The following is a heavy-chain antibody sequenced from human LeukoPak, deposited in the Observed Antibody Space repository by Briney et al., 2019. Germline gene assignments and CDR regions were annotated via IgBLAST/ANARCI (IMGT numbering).Heavy chain of an antibody. D-gene: IGHD6-13*01. CDR2: ISSSSSYI. V-gene: IGHV3-21*01. J-gene: IGHJ6*02. Sequence: PGGSLRLSCAASGFTFSNYSMNWVRQAPGKGLEWVPSISSSSSYIYYADSVKGRFTISRDNAKNSLYLQMNSLRAEDTAVYYCARVRGSGSSWYEYYYYYYGMDVWGQGATVTISS. CDR1: GFTFSNYS. CDR3: ARVRGSGSSWYEYYYYYYGMDV.